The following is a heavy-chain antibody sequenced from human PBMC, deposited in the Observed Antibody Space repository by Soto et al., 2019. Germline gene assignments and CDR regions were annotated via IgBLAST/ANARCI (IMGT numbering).Heavy chain of an antibody. CDR3: ARDNDRLQLGGNYCYSLDD. CDR2: IIPLFRTT. J-gene: IGHJ6*02. D-gene: IGHD4-4*01. CDR1: GGTFSSSA. V-gene: IGHV1-69*12. Sequence: QVQLVQSGAEMKEPGSSVKVSCKTSGGTFSSSAISWLRQAPGQGLEWMGGIIPLFRTTDYAQKFQGRVTIAADGTTSTDYMELSSLRSEDTAVYYCARDNDRLQLGGNYCYSLDDWGQGTTITVSS.